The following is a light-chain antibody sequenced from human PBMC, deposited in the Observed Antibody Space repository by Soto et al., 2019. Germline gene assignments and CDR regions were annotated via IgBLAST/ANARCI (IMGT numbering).Light chain of an antibody. V-gene: IGLV2-23*02. CDR2: EVT. CDR3: FSYAGSNNYV. CDR1: RSDVGSYNS. J-gene: IGLJ1*01. Sequence: QSALTQPASVSGSPGQSITISCTGTRSDVGSYNSIAWYQQHPDKAPRVVIFEVTKRPSGISDRFSGSKSGYTASLTISGLQAEDEADYFCFSYAGSNNYVFGTGTKLTVL.